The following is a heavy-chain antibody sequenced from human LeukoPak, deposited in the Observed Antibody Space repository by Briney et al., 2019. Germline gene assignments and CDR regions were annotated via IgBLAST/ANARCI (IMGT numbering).Heavy chain of an antibody. CDR1: GYTFTSYY. CDR3: AVHSSGWTGGDAFDI. V-gene: IGHV1-46*01. J-gene: IGHJ3*02. Sequence: GASVKVSCKASGYTFTSYYMHWVRQAPGQGLEWMGIINPSGGSTSYAQKFQGRVTMTRDTSTSTVYMELSSLRSEDTAVYYCAVHSSGWTGGDAFDIWGQGTMVTVSS. D-gene: IGHD6-19*01. CDR2: INPSGGST.